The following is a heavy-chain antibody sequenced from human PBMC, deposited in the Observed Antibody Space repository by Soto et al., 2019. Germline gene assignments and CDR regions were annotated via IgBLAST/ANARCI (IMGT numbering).Heavy chain of an antibody. D-gene: IGHD2-15*01. Sequence: TCAISGGSVSGRSSAWNWIRQSPSRGLEWLGRTYYRSEWSYDYAQSVKSRISINPDTLKNQFSLQLNSVTPEDTAVYYCVRGRWNYDGMDVWVQGTTVTVSS. V-gene: IGHV6-1*01. CDR1: GGSVSGRSSA. CDR2: TYYRSEWSY. CDR3: VRGRWNYDGMDV. J-gene: IGHJ6*02.